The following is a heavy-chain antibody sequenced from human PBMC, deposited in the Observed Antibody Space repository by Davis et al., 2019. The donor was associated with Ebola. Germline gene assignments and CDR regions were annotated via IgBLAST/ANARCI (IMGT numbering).Heavy chain of an antibody. J-gene: IGHJ5*02. V-gene: IGHV1-18*01. CDR3: ARDDWNQNWFDP. Sequence: ASVKVSCKASGYTFTSYGISWVRQAPGQGLEWMGWISAYNGNTNYAQKLQGRVTITADKSTSTAYMELSSLRSEDTAVYYCARDDWNQNWFDPWGQGTLVTVSS. CDR1: GYTFTSYG. D-gene: IGHD1-1*01. CDR2: ISAYNGNT.